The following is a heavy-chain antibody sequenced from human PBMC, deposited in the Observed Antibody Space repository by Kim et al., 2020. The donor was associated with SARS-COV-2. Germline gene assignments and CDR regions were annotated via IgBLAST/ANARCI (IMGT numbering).Heavy chain of an antibody. CDR3: ARYERGDSSGWYS. D-gene: IGHD6-19*01. V-gene: IGHV1-18*01. Sequence: YAQKLQGRVTMTTDTSTSTAYMELRSLRSDDTAVYYCARYERGDSSGWYSWGQGTLVTVSS. J-gene: IGHJ4*02.